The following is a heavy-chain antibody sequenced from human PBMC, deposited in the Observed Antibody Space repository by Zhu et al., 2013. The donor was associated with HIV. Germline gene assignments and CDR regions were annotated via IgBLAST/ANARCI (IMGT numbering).Heavy chain of an antibody. CDR3: ARAIRITIFGVVIYYYYGMDV. J-gene: IGHJ6*02. D-gene: IGHD3-3*01. V-gene: IGHV1-69*06. CDR2: IIPIFGTA. CDR1: GGTFSSYA. Sequence: QVQLVQSGAEVKKPGSSVKVSCKASGGTFSSYAISWVRQAPGQGLEWMGGIIPIFGTANYAQKFQGRVTITADKSTSTAYMELSSLRSEDTAVYYCARAIRITIFGVVIYYYYGMDVWGQGTTVTVSS.